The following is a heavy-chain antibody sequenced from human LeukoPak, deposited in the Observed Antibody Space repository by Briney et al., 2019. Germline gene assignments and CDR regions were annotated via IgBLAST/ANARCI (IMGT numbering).Heavy chain of an antibody. CDR2: IKEDGIDI. CDR3: ARLNTIFRVVGYFDY. D-gene: IGHD3-3*01. CDR1: GFSMSNYW. J-gene: IGHJ4*02. Sequence: GGSLRLSCAASGFSMSNYWMKWVRQAPGKGLEWVASIKEDGIDIYYVDSVRGRFTISRDNAKNSLYLQMNSLRAEDTAVYYCARLNTIFRVVGYFDYWGQGTLVTVSS. V-gene: IGHV3-7*01.